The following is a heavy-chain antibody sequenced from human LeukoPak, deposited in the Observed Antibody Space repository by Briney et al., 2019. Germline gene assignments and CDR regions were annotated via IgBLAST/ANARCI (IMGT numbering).Heavy chain of an antibody. CDR3: ARDPSSRGGFDY. V-gene: IGHV3-30*03. J-gene: IGHJ4*02. CDR2: ISYDGSSK. CDR1: GFTFSSYG. Sequence: PGGSLRLSCAASGFTFSSYGMHWVRQAPGKGLEWVAVISYDGSSKYYADSVKGRFTISRDNSKNTLYLQMNSLRAEDTAVYYCARDPSSRGGFDYWGQGTLVTVSS. D-gene: IGHD6-13*01.